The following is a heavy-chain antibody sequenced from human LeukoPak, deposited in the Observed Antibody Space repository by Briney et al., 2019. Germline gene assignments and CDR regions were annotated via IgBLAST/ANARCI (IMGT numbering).Heavy chain of an antibody. CDR2: IYSGGST. Sequence: PGGSLRLSCAASGFTVSSNYMSWVRQAPGKGLEWVSVIYSGGSTYYADSVKGRFTISRDNSKNTLYLQMNSLRAEDTAVYFCAKVPTNSGWAHDYWGQGTLVIVSS. CDR1: GFTVSSNY. D-gene: IGHD6-19*01. J-gene: IGHJ4*02. V-gene: IGHV3-53*01. CDR3: AKVPTNSGWAHDY.